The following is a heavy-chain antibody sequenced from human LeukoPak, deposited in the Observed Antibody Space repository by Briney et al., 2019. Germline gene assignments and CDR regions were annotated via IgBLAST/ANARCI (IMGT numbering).Heavy chain of an antibody. J-gene: IGHJ4*02. CDR1: GFTFSSYG. CDR2: ISGSGGTT. CDR3: AKGSGNYFFEY. V-gene: IGHV3-23*01. Sequence: GGSLRLSCAASGFTFSSYGMSWVRQAPGEGLEWVSVISGSGGTTYYAGSVKGRFTISRDNSKNTVHLQMNSLRAEDTAVYYCAKGSGNYFFEYWGQGTLVTVSS. D-gene: IGHD3-22*01.